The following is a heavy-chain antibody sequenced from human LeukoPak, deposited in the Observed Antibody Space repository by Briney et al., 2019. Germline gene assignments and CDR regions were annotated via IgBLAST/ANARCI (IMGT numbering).Heavy chain of an antibody. D-gene: IGHD3-22*01. J-gene: IGHJ4*02. CDR1: GFTFSSYA. CDR2: ISGSGGST. CDR3: AKDSPQTHYYDSSGYYLDRVY. Sequence: GGSLRLSCAASGFTFSSYAMSWVRQAPGKGLEWVSAISGSGGSTYYADSVKGRFTISRDNSKNTLYLQINSLRAEDTAVYYCAKDSPQTHYYDSSGYYLDRVYWGQGTLVTVSS. V-gene: IGHV3-23*01.